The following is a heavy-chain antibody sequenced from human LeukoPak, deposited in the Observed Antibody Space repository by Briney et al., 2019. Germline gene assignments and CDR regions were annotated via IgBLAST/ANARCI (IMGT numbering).Heavy chain of an antibody. CDR3: ASKLPGNNPLDY. CDR1: GFTFSSYA. V-gene: IGHV3-23*01. Sequence: GGSLRLSCAASGFTFSSYAMSWVRQSPGKGLEWVSAISGGGGSTYYAYYTDSVRGRFAISRDNSKNTLYLQMNSLRAEDTAIYYCASKLPGNNPLDYWGQGTLVTVSA. J-gene: IGHJ4*02. D-gene: IGHD1/OR15-1a*01. CDR2: ISGGGGST.